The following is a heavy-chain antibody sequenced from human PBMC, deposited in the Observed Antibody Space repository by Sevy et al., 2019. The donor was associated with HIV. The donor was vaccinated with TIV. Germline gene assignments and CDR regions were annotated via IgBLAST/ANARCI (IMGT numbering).Heavy chain of an antibody. D-gene: IGHD3-10*01. V-gene: IGHV3-23*01. Sequence: GGCLRLSCAASGFTFSSYAMSWVRQAPGKGLEWVSAISGSGGSTYYADSVKGRFTISRDNSKNTLYLQMNSLRAEDTAVYYCAREWFGELLYLEYYYYYGMDVWGQGTTVTVSS. CDR1: GFTFSSYA. CDR2: ISGSGGST. J-gene: IGHJ6*02. CDR3: AREWFGELLYLEYYYYYGMDV.